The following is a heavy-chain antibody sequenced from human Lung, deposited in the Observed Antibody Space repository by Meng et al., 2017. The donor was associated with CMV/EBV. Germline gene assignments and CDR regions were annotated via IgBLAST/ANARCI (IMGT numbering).Heavy chain of an antibody. Sequence: SXXVSXXVSGYTLTKYGISWVRQAPGQGLEWMGWISGYNGNTNYAQKFQGRVTITTDTSTSTAYMELRSLRSDDTAVYYCAREGSTNCCPLDYWAQGTLVTVSS. CDR1: GYTLTKYG. J-gene: IGHJ4*02. CDR2: ISGYNGNT. CDR3: AREGSTNCCPLDY. V-gene: IGHV1-18*01. D-gene: IGHD2-2*01.